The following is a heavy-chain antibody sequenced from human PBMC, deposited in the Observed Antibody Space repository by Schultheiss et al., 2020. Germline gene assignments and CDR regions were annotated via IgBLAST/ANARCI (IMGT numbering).Heavy chain of an antibody. V-gene: IGHV3-23*01. CDR1: GFTFSDYY. CDR3: AIDLIMVRGVIYYYMDV. Sequence: WASLRLSCAASGFTFSDYYMSWIRQAPGKGLEWVSAISGSGGSTYYADSVKGRFTISRDNSKNTLYLQMNSLRAEDTAVYYCAIDLIMVRGVIYYYMDVWGKGTAVTVPS. CDR2: ISGSGGST. D-gene: IGHD3-10*01. J-gene: IGHJ6*03.